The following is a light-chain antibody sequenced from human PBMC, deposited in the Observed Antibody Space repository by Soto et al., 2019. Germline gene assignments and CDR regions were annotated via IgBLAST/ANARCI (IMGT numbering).Light chain of an antibody. CDR2: EVT. Sequence: QSVLTQSPSASGSLGQSVTISCTGTSGDVGGYYHVAWYQQHPGEAPKLIIYEVTKRPSGVPARFSGSKSGNTASLTVSGLQAEDDAIYYCSSYAGNNRLVFGGGTKLTVL. CDR1: SGDVGGYYH. V-gene: IGLV2-8*01. J-gene: IGLJ2*01. CDR3: SSYAGNNRLV.